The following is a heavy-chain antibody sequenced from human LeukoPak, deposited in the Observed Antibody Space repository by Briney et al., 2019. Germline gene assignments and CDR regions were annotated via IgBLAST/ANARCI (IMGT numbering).Heavy chain of an antibody. V-gene: IGHV3-48*04. D-gene: IGHD3-3*01. CDR1: GFTFSTYS. J-gene: IGHJ3*02. CDR2: IGSSGSTI. CDR3: TTTYYDFWSGYLYAFDI. Sequence: GGSLRLSCAASGFTFSTYSMNWVRQAPGKGLEWVSYIGSSGSTIYYADSVKGRFTISRDNAKNSLYLQMNSLKTEDTAVYYCTTTYYDFWSGYLYAFDIWGQGTMVTVSS.